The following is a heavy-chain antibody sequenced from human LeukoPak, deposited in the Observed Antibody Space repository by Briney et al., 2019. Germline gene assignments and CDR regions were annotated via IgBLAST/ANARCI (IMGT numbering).Heavy chain of an antibody. CDR3: ARQNYDYPDY. Sequence: PSETLSLTCAVPGFSMTSYYWSWIRQPPGKGLEWIGYISTSGSTNYNPSLKSRVTMSVDTSKNYFSLKLNSVTAADTAFYYCARQNYDYPDYWGQGTLVTVSS. CDR1: GFSMTSYY. CDR2: ISTSGST. J-gene: IGHJ4*02. D-gene: IGHD3-16*01. V-gene: IGHV4-4*09.